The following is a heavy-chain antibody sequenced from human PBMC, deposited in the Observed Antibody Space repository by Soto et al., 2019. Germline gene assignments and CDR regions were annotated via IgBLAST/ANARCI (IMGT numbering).Heavy chain of an antibody. CDR1: GFTFSNYA. Sequence: EVQLLESGGDLIQPGGSLRLSCAALGFTFSNYAMGWVPQAPGKGWEWVSAIGPRGFETFYAASVKGRLTISRDNSKNTLYLQMNSLRAEDTALYYCAKGHEQSVRSIYYWGQGTLVTVSS. D-gene: IGHD4-4*01. CDR2: IGPRGFET. J-gene: IGHJ4*02. CDR3: AKGHEQSVRSIYY. V-gene: IGHV3-23*01.